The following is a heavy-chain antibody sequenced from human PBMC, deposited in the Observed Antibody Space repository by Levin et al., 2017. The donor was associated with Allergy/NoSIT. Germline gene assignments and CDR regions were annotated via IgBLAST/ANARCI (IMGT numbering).Heavy chain of an antibody. V-gene: IGHV3-73*01. CDR3: TRDAVTNRYYYYMDV. CDR1: GFTFSGSA. J-gene: IGHJ6*03. D-gene: IGHD4-17*01. CDR2: IRSKANSYAT. Sequence: GGSLRLSCAASGFTFSGSAMHWVRQASGKGLEWVGRIRSKANSYATAYAASVKGRFTISRDDSKNTAYLQMNSLKTEDTAVYYCTRDAVTNRYYYYMDVWGKGTTVTVSS.